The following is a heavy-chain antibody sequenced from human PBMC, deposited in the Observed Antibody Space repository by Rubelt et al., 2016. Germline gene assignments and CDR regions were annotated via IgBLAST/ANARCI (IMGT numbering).Heavy chain of an antibody. Sequence: VQLVESGGGVVQPGRSLRLSCAASGFTFSSNAMSWVRQAPGKGLEWVSGISGGGGTTYYADYVKGRLTISRDNSKNTMYLQMNSLRDEDTAVYYCGRDDYWGQGTLVTVSS. CDR1: GFTFSSNA. CDR2: ISGGGGTT. J-gene: IGHJ4*02. CDR3: GRDDY. V-gene: IGHV3-23*04.